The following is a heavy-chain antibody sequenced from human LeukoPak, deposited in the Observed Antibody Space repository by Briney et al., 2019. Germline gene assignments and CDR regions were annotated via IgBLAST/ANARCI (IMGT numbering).Heavy chain of an antibody. CDR2: IRSKAYGGTT. V-gene: IGHV3-49*04. Sequence: GGSLRLSCAASGFTFSSYDMHWVRQATGKGLEWVGFIRSKAYGGTTEYAASVKGRFTISRDDSKSIAYLQMNSLKTEDTAVYYCTRDLRRGVTLDLDIAVASNDYWGQGTLVTVSS. CDR1: GFTFSSYD. CDR3: TRDLRRGVTLDLDIAVASNDY. D-gene: IGHD6-19*01. J-gene: IGHJ4*02.